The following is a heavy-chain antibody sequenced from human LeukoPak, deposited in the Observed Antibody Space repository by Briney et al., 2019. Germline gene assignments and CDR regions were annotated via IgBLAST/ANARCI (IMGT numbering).Heavy chain of an antibody. V-gene: IGHV3-7*01. CDR3: ARGSSGYYCDHFQT. CDR1: GFNFSNHW. CDR2: IKQDGIEK. Sequence: GGSLRLSCAASGFNFSNHWMTWIRQAPGKGLEWVANIKQDGIEKYYADSVEGRFTVSRDNTKKTLFLQMHTLRAEDTAVYYCARGSSGYYCDHFQTWGQGSLVTVSS. D-gene: IGHD3-22*01. J-gene: IGHJ1*01.